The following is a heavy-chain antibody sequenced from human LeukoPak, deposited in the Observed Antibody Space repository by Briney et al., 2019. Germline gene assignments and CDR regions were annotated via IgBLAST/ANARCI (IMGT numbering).Heavy chain of an antibody. V-gene: IGHV1-2*02. CDR1: GYTFTDYH. CDR3: ARRYSNSSEGFDY. D-gene: IGHD6-6*01. CDR2: INPNGGGT. J-gene: IGHJ4*02. Sequence: ASVKVSCKASGYTFTDYHMHWVRQAPGQGLEWMGWINPNGGGTNYAGKFQGGVTMTSDTSISTAYMDLSRLRSDDTAVYYCARRYSNSSEGFDYWGQGTPVTVSS.